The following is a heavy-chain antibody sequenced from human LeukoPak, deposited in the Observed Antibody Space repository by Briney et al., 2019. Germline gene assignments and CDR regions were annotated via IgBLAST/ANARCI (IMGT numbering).Heavy chain of an antibody. CDR3: TRLPSSGQTYFDY. J-gene: IGHJ4*02. CDR2: ISYSGST. D-gene: IGHD6-19*01. CDR1: GDSITNSY. Sequence: SETLSLPCTVSGDSITNSYWHWLRQPPGRALEWIGRISYSGSTNYNPSLKSRVTISVDTSKNQFSLKLSSVTAADTAVYYCTRLPSSGQTYFDYWGQGTLVTVSS. V-gene: IGHV4-59*08.